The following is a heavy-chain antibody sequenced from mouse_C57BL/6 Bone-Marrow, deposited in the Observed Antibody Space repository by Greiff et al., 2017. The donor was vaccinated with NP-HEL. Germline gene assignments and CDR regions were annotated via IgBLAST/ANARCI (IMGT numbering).Heavy chain of an antibody. CDR1: GFSLTSYG. CDR2: IWGVGST. CDR3: ASGAGLFAY. V-gene: IGHV2-6*01. J-gene: IGHJ3*01. Sequence: VKLMESGPGLVAPSQSLSITCTVSGFSLTSYGVDWVRQSPGKGLEWLGVIWGVGSTNYNSALKSRLSISKDNSKSQVFLKMSSLQTDDTAMYYCASGAGLFAYWGQGTLVTVSA.